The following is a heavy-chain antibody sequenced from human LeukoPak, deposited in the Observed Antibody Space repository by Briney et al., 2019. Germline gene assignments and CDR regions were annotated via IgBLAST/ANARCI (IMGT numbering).Heavy chain of an antibody. Sequence: PSETLSLTFTVSGGSISSYYWSWIRQPPGKGLEWIGYTYYSGGTNYNPSLQSRVTISVDTSKNQFSLKLSSVTAADTAVYYCARHSAVADDAFDIWGQGTLVTVSS. CDR3: ARHSAVADDAFDI. CDR1: GGSISSYY. CDR2: TYYSGGT. D-gene: IGHD6-19*01. V-gene: IGHV4-59*08. J-gene: IGHJ3*02.